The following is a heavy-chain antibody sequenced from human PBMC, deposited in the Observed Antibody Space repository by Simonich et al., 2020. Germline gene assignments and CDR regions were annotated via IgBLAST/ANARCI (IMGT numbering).Heavy chain of an antibody. V-gene: IGHV1-2*02. CDR1: GYTFTGYY. CDR3: ARSHIAAAGTGYFQH. D-gene: IGHD6-13*01. Sequence: QVQLVQSGAEVKKPGASVKVSCKASGYTFTGYYMHWVRQAPGQGLEWMRWINPNSGGTNYAQKFQGRVTMTSDTSISTAYMELSRLRSDDTAVYYCARSHIAAAGTGYFQHWGQGTLVTVSS. CDR2: INPNSGGT. J-gene: IGHJ1*01.